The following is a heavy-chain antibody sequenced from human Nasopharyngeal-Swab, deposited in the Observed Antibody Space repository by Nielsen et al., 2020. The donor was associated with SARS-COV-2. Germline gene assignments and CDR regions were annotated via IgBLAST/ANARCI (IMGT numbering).Heavy chain of an antibody. CDR3: ARGYSSSYFSYYYYGLDV. D-gene: IGHD6-6*01. Sequence: IRKPPGKGLEWIGYIYYSGSTNYIPSLKSRVTISVDTSKNQFSLKLSSVTAADTAVYYCARGYSSSYFSYYYYGLDVWGQGTTVTVSS. J-gene: IGHJ6*02. V-gene: IGHV4-59*01. CDR2: IYYSGST.